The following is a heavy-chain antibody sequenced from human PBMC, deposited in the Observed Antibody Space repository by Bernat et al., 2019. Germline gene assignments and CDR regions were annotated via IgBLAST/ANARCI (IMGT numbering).Heavy chain of an antibody. CDR2: ISSSSSYT. CDR1: GFTFSDYY. V-gene: IGHV3-11*06. D-gene: IGHD3-16*02. Sequence: QVQLVESGGGLVKPGGSLRLSCAASGFTFSDYYMSWIRQAPGKGLEWVSYISSSSSYTNYADSVKGRFTISRDNAKNSLYLQMNSLRAEDTAMYYCARAGRLITFGGVIVRGGAFDIWGQGTMVTVSS. CDR3: ARAGRLITFGGVIVRGGAFDI. J-gene: IGHJ3*02.